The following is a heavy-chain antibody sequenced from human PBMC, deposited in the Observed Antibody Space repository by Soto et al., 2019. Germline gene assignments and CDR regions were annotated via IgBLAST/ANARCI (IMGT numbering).Heavy chain of an antibody. Sequence: HWVRQAPGKWLVWVSRINPDGSATNYADSVKGRFTISRDNAKNTRYLQMNSLTAEDTAEFYCERGGSYSPMAPGYCGQRSLVTVSS. CDR2: INPDGSAT. J-gene: IGHJ4*02. V-gene: IGHV3-74*01. CDR3: ERGGSYSPMAPGY. D-gene: IGHD3-10*01.